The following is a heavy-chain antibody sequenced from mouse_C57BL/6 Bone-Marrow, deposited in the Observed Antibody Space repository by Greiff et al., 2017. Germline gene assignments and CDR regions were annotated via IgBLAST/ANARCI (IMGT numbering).Heavy chain of an antibody. Sequence: VQLQQSGAELVRPGASVKLSCTASGFNIKDDYMHWVKQRPEQGLEWIGWIDPENGDTEYASKFQGKATITADTSSNTAYLQLSSLTSEDTAVYYWTFYFSFAYWGQGTLVTVSA. CDR3: TFYFSFAY. CDR2: IDPENGDT. CDR1: GFNIKDDY. V-gene: IGHV14-4*01. D-gene: IGHD2-3*01. J-gene: IGHJ3*01.